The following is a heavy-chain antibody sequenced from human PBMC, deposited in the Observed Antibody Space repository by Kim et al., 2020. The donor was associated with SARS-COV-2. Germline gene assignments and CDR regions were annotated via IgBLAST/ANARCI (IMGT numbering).Heavy chain of an antibody. CDR3: ASPRYCSGGSCYSS. J-gene: IGHJ5*02. V-gene: IGHV3-72*01. Sequence: AESVRGRFSISRDDSANSLYLQMNSLKTEDTAVYYCASPRYCSGGSCYSSWGQGTLVTVSS. D-gene: IGHD2-15*01.